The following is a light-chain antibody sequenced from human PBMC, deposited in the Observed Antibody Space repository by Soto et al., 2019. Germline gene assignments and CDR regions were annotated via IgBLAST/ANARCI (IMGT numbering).Light chain of an antibody. J-gene: IGLJ2*01. Sequence: QSVLTQPPSVSAAPGQKVIISRSGSSSNIGRNDVSWYQQVPGTAPKLLTYENNRRPSGIPDRFSGSRSGTSATLGITGLQTGDEADYYCGTWDSSLSAVVFGGGTKVTVL. CDR2: ENN. CDR1: SSNIGRND. CDR3: GTWDSSLSAVV. V-gene: IGLV1-51*01.